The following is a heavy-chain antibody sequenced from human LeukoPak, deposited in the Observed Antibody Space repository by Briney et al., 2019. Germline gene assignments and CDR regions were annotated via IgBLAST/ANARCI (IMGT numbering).Heavy chain of an antibody. CDR1: GGTFSSYA. V-gene: IGHV1-69*05. CDR2: IIPIFGTA. D-gene: IGHD4-23*01. J-gene: IGHJ6*03. Sequence: SVKASCKASGGTFSSYAISWVRQAPGQGLEWMGGIIPIFGTANYAQKFQGRVTITTDESTSTAYMELSSLRSEDTAVYYCARDGGGNYYYYYMDVWGKGTTVTVSS. CDR3: ARDGGGNYYYYYMDV.